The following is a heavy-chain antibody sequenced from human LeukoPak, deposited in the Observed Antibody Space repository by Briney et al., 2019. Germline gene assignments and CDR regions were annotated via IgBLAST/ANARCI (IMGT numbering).Heavy chain of an antibody. CDR3: ARWTSTLNAFDI. Sequence: ASVKVSCKASGYTFTGYYMHWVRQAPGQGLEWMGWINPNSGGTNYAQKFQGRVTMTRDTSISTAYMELSRLRSDDTAVYYCARWTSTLNAFDIWGQGTMVTVSS. J-gene: IGHJ3*02. V-gene: IGHV1-2*02. CDR2: INPNSGGT. CDR1: GYTFTGYY. D-gene: IGHD2-2*01.